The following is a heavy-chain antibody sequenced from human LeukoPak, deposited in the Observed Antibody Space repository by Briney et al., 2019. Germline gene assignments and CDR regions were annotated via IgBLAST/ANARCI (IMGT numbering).Heavy chain of an antibody. Sequence: PSETLSLTCTVSGGSISSGGYYWSWIRQHPGKGLEWIGYIYYSGSTYYNQSLKSRVTISVDTSKNQFSLKLSSVTAADTAVYYCARTGVYYYDSGGYLNWFDPWGQGTLVTVSS. CDR2: IYYSGST. CDR3: ARTGVYYYDSGGYLNWFDP. D-gene: IGHD3-22*01. CDR1: GGSISSGGYY. J-gene: IGHJ5*02. V-gene: IGHV4-31*03.